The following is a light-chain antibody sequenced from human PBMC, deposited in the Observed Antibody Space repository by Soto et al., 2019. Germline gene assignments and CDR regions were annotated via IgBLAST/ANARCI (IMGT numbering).Light chain of an antibody. CDR2: HAS. Sequence: DIVLTQSPVTLSLSPGERATLSCRASQSIGTYLAWYQQKPDQAPRLLIYHASNRATGIPARFSGSGSGTDFTLTISSLEPEDFAVYYCQQRSDWTRTFGQGTKVEVK. V-gene: IGKV3-11*01. J-gene: IGKJ1*01. CDR3: QQRSDWTRT. CDR1: QSIGTY.